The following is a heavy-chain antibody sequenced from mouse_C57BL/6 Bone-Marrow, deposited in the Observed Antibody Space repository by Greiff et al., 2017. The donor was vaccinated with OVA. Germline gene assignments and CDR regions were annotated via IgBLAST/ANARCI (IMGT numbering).Heavy chain of an antibody. Sequence: LQPGAELVKPGASVKMSCKASGYTFTSYWITWVKQRPGQGLEWIGDIYPGSGSTNYNEKFKSKATLTVDTSSSTAYMQLSSLTSEDSAVYYCARFTTVVALHWYFDVWGTGTTVTVSS. J-gene: IGHJ1*03. D-gene: IGHD1-1*01. CDR2: IYPGSGST. V-gene: IGHV1-55*01. CDR3: ARFTTVVALHWYFDV. CDR1: GYTFTSYW.